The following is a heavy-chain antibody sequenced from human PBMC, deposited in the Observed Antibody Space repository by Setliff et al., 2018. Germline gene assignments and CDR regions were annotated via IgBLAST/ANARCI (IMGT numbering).Heavy chain of an antibody. Sequence: ASVKVSCKASGGNFKNYPISWVRQAPGQGLEWMGIINPGGLTSSSTQKFEGRVTMTRDTSTSTVYMELNSLTSDDTAVYYCARAGLAAAGRKGVFDHWGQGTLVTVSS. V-gene: IGHV1-46*02. D-gene: IGHD6-25*01. CDR3: ARAGLAAAGRKGVFDH. CDR2: INPGGLTS. CDR1: GGNFKNYP. J-gene: IGHJ4*02.